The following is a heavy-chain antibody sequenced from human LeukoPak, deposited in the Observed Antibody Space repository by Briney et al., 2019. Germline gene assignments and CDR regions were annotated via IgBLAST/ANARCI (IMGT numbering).Heavy chain of an antibody. V-gene: IGHV4-39*07. Sequence: PSETLSLTCTVPGGSISSSSYYWGWIRQPPGKGLEWIGSIYYSGSTYYNPSLKSRVTISVDRSKNQFSLKLSSVTAADTAVYYCARSLPIYDSSGYYSNWFDPWGQGTLVTVSS. D-gene: IGHD3-22*01. CDR2: IYYSGST. CDR3: ARSLPIYDSSGYYSNWFDP. J-gene: IGHJ5*02. CDR1: GGSISSSSYY.